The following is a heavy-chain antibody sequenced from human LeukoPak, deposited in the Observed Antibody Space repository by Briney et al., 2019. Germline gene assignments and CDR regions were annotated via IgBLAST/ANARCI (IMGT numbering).Heavy chain of an antibody. D-gene: IGHD3-22*01. V-gene: IGHV3-30*04. CDR3: AKRAGGYDAFDI. Sequence: GGSLRLSCAASGFTFSSYAMHWVRQAPGKGLEWVAVISYDGSNKYYADSVKGRFTISRDNSKNTLYLQMNSLRAEDTAVYYCAKRAGGYDAFDIWGQGTMVTVSS. CDR2: ISYDGSNK. CDR1: GFTFSSYA. J-gene: IGHJ3*02.